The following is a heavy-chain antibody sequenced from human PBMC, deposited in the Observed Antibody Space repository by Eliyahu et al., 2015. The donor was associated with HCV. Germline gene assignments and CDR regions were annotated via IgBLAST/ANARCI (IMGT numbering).Heavy chain of an antibody. CDR1: GFTFSSYA. CDR3: AKISKIRVVPAAIYYYGMDV. CDR2: ISGSGGST. V-gene: IGHV3-23*01. D-gene: IGHD2-2*01. Sequence: EVQLLESGGGLVQPGGSLRLSCAASGFTFSSYAMXWVRQAPGKGLEWVSAISGSGGSTYYADSVKGRFTISRDNSKNTLYLQMNSLRAEDTAVYYCAKISKIRVVPAAIYYYGMDVWGQGTTVTVSS. J-gene: IGHJ6*02.